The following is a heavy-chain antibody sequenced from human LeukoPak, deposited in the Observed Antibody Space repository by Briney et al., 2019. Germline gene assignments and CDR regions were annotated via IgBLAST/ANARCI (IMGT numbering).Heavy chain of an antibody. CDR1: GFTVSSNF. D-gene: IGHD2-15*01. J-gene: IGHJ4*02. Sequence: GGSLRLSCAASGFTVSSNFMSWVRQAPGKGLEWVSGIYSGGSTYYADSVKGRFTISRDNSKNTLYLQMNSLRADDTAVYYCARALYYFDYWGQGTLVTVSS. CDR3: ARALYYFDY. V-gene: IGHV3-53*05. CDR2: IYSGGST.